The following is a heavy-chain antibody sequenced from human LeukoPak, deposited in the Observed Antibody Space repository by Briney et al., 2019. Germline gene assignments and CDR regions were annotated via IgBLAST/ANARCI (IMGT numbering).Heavy chain of an antibody. CDR1: GFTFSDYY. CDR2: ISSSSSYI. Sequence: GGSLRLSCAASGFTFSDYYMSWIRQAPGKGLEWVSSISSSSSYIYYADSVKGRFTISRDNAKNSLYLQMNSLRAEDTAVYYCARDRVTMVRGVIIPNDYWGQGTLVTVSS. J-gene: IGHJ4*02. CDR3: ARDRVTMVRGVIIPNDY. V-gene: IGHV3-11*06. D-gene: IGHD3-10*01.